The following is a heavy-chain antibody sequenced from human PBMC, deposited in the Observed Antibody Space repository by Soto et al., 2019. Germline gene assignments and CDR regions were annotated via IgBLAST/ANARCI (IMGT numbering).Heavy chain of an antibody. Sequence: SETLSLTCSVSGDSMSSGSYYWSWIRQHPGKGLEWIGYIYNSGATYYNPSLKSRVTISVDTSKNQFSLKLSSVTAADTAVYYCARDLYGSGNFDYWGQGTLVTVSS. CDR2: IYNSGAT. D-gene: IGHD3-10*01. CDR1: GDSMSSGSYY. J-gene: IGHJ4*02. CDR3: ARDLYGSGNFDY. V-gene: IGHV4-31*03.